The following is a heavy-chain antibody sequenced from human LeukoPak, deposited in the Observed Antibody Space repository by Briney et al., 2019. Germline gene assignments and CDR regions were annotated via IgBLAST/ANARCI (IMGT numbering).Heavy chain of an antibody. J-gene: IGHJ3*02. Sequence: GGSLRLSCAASGFTFSSYGMHWVRQAPGKGLEWVAVISYDGSNKYYADSVKGRFTISRDNSKNTLYLQMNSLRAEVTAVYYCAKLSPSRPYCSGGSCYSSYVAFDIWGQGTMVTVSS. V-gene: IGHV3-30*18. D-gene: IGHD2-15*01. CDR3: AKLSPSRPYCSGGSCYSSYVAFDI. CDR2: ISYDGSNK. CDR1: GFTFSSYG.